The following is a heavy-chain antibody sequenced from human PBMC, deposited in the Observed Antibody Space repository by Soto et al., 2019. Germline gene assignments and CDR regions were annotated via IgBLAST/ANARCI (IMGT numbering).Heavy chain of an antibody. D-gene: IGHD3-22*01. CDR1: GFTFSSYA. V-gene: IGHV3-23*01. CDR3: AKEPTESSGYYYYYYYGMDV. Sequence: GGSLRLSCAASGFTFSSYAMSWVRQAPGKGLEWVSAISGSGGSTYYADSVKGRFPIARDNSKNTLYLQMNSLRAEDTAVYYCAKEPTESSGYYYYYYYGMDVWGQGTTVTVSS. J-gene: IGHJ6*02. CDR2: ISGSGGST.